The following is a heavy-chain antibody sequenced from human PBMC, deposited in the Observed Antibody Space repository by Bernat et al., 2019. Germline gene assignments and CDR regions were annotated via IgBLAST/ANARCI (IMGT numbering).Heavy chain of an antibody. D-gene: IGHD3-22*01. J-gene: IGHJ4*02. CDR3: ARDGDYYDSSSIN. Sequence: QVQLVESGGGLVKPGGSLRLSCAASGFTFSDYYMSWIRQAPGKGLEWVSYISSSSSYTNYADSVKGRFTISRDNAKNSLYLQMNSLRAEDTAVYYCARDGDYYDSSSINWGQGTLVTVSS. CDR1: GFTFSDYY. V-gene: IGHV3-11*05. CDR2: ISSSSSYT.